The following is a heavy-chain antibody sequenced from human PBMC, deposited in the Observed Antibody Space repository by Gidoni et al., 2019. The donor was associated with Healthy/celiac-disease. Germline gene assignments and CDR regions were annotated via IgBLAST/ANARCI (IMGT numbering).Heavy chain of an antibody. V-gene: IGHV3-7*03. CDR1: GFTFSRYW. Sequence: EVQLVESGVGLVQPGGSLRLSCAASGFTFSRYWRSWVRKAPGKGLEWVANIKQDGSEKYYVDSVKGRFTISRDNAKNSLYLQMNSLRAEDTAVYYCARDLQYYDFWSGYSADWFDPWGQGTLVTVSS. D-gene: IGHD3-3*01. CDR2: IKQDGSEK. J-gene: IGHJ5*02. CDR3: ARDLQYYDFWSGYSADWFDP.